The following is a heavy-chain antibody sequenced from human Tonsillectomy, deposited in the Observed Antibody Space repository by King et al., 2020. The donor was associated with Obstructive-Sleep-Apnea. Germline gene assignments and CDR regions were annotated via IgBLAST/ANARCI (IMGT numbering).Heavy chain of an antibody. CDR1: GYTFTSYA. D-gene: IGHD5-18*01. V-gene: IGHV1-3*01. Sequence: QLVQSGAEVKKPGASVKVSCKASGYTFTSYAMHWVRQAPGQRLEWMGWINAGNGNTKYSQKFQGRVTITRDTSASTAYMELSSLRSEDTAVYYCASDVDAAMGPENNDAFDIWGQGTMVTVSS. CDR2: INAGNGNT. J-gene: IGHJ3*02. CDR3: ASDVDAAMGPENNDAFDI.